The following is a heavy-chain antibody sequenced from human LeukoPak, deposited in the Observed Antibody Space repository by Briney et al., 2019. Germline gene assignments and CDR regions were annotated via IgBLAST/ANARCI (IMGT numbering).Heavy chain of an antibody. CDR1: GYSISSGYY. CDR2: IYHSGST. V-gene: IGHV4-38-2*02. CDR3: ARDWETYYHGSGSYRYFDY. J-gene: IGHJ4*02. D-gene: IGHD3-10*01. Sequence: SETLSLTCAVSGYSISSGYYWGWIRQPPGKGLEWIGSIYHSGSTYYNPSLKSRVTISVDTSKNQFSLKLSSVTAADTAVYYCARDWETYYHGSGSYRYFDYWGQGTLVTVSS.